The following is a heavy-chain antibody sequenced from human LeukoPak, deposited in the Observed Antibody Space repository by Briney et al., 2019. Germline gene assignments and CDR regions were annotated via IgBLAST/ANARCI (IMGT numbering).Heavy chain of an antibody. Sequence: PSETLSLTCTVSGGSISSYYWSWIRQPPGKGLEWIGYIYYSGSTNYNPSLKSRVTISVDTSKNQFSLKLSSVTAADTAVYYCARDFPIHYGGNPRGDYWGQGTLVTVSS. CDR3: ARDFPIHYGGNPRGDY. CDR1: GGSISSYY. CDR2: IYYSGST. D-gene: IGHD4-23*01. J-gene: IGHJ4*02. V-gene: IGHV4-59*12.